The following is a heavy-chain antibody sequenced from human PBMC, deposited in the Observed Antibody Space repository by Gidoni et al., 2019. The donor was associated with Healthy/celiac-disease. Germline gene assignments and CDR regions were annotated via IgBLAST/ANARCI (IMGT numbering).Heavy chain of an antibody. CDR1: GFPSSSYT. CDR3: ARGGKGRSSSDGNY. Sequence: EVQPVESGGGLVKPGGSLRLLRAAAGFPSSSYTMNWVRKAPGKGLGLVSSIRSSSSYIYYAASVKGRFTISRDNAKNSLYLQMNSLRAEDTAVYYCARGGKGRSSSDGNYWGQGTLVTVSS. D-gene: IGHD6-6*01. V-gene: IGHV3-21*01. CDR2: IRSSSSYI. J-gene: IGHJ4*02.